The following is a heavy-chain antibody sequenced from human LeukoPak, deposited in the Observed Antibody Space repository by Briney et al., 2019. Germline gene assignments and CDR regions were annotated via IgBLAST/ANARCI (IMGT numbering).Heavy chain of an antibody. CDR1: GFTVSSNY. J-gene: IGHJ4*02. CDR2: ISGSGGST. CDR3: ARDPGGDHLYYFDY. Sequence: GGSLRLSCAASGFTVSSNYMSWVRQAPGKGLEWVSAISGSGGSTYYADSVKGRFTISRDNAKNSLYLQMNSLRAEDTAVYYCARDPGGDHLYYFDYWGQGTLVTVSS. D-gene: IGHD3-16*01. V-gene: IGHV3-21*01.